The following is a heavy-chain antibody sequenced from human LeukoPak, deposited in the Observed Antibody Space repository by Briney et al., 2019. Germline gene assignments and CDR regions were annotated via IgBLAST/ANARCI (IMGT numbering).Heavy chain of an antibody. V-gene: IGHV3-48*04. D-gene: IGHD3-22*01. CDR3: AREGYYDSSGYYHFDY. Sequence: GGSLRLSCAASGFTFSSYSMNWVRQAPGKGLEWVSYISSSSSTIYYADSVKGRFTISRDNAKNSLYLQMNSLRAEDTAVYYCAREGYYDSSGYYHFDYWGQGTLVTVSS. J-gene: IGHJ4*02. CDR1: GFTFSSYS. CDR2: ISSSSSTI.